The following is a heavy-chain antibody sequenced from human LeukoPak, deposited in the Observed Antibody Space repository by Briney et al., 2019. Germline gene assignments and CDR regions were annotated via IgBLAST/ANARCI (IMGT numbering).Heavy chain of an antibody. CDR1: GFTFSSYS. V-gene: IGHV3-21*01. Sequence: GGSLRLSCAASGFTFSSYSMNWVRQAPGKGLEWVSSISTSNIYIYYADSVKGRFTISRDNAKNSLYLQMNSLRAEDTAVYYCARDLGDLSIQLDVWGKGTTVTISS. CDR2: ISTSNIYI. CDR3: ARDLGDLSIQLDV. D-gene: IGHD3-16*01. J-gene: IGHJ6*04.